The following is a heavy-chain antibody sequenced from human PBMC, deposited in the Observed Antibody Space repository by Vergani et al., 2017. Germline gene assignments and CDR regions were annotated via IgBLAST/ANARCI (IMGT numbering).Heavy chain of an antibody. V-gene: IGHV3-11*01. Sequence: QVQLVESGGGLVKPGGSLRLSCAASGFTFSDYYMSWIRQAPGKGLEWVSYISSSGSTIYYADSVKGRFTISRDNAKNSLYLQMNSLRAEDTAVYYCARDSEDYSNTPHLDDYYYYMDVWGKGTTVTVSS. D-gene: IGHD4-11*01. CDR1: GFTFSDYY. J-gene: IGHJ6*03. CDR2: ISSSGSTI. CDR3: ARDSEDYSNTPHLDDYYYYMDV.